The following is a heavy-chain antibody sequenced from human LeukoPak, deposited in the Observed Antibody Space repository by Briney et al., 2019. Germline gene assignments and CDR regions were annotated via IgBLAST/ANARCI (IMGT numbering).Heavy chain of an antibody. J-gene: IGHJ3*02. V-gene: IGHV3-66*01. CDR2: IYSGGNT. Sequence: GGSLRLSCAASGFTVSSNYMTWVRQAPGKGLEWVSVIYSGGNTYYADSVKGRFTISRDNTKNTVYLQMNSLRADDTAVYYYARDVGFIVGATPGAFDIWGQGTMVTVSS. CDR1: GFTVSSNY. D-gene: IGHD1-26*01. CDR3: ARDVGFIVGATPGAFDI.